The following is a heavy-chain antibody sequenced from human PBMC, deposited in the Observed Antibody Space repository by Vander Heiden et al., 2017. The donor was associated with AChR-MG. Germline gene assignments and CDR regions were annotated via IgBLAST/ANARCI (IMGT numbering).Heavy chain of an antibody. Sequence: EVQLVESGGGLVKPGGSLRLSCAASGFTFSSYSMNWVRQAPGKGLEWVSSISSSSSYIYYADSVKGRFTISRDNAKNSLYLQMNSLRAEDTAVYYCARDNGDYVAYFDYWGQGTLVTVSS. CDR1: GFTFSSYS. V-gene: IGHV3-21*01. D-gene: IGHD4-17*01. CDR3: ARDNGDYVAYFDY. CDR2: ISSSSSYI. J-gene: IGHJ4*02.